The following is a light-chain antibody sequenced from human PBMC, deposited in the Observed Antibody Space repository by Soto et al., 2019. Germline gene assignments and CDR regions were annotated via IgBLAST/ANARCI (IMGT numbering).Light chain of an antibody. Sequence: DIVLTQSPGTLSLSPGERATLYCRASQSVSSNHLAWYQQKPGQAPRLLIYGASRRATGIPDRFSGSASGTDFTLTISRLEPEDFAVYFCQQYSDLPMTFGQGTRLEIK. CDR1: QSVSSNH. J-gene: IGKJ5*01. CDR2: GAS. CDR3: QQYSDLPMT. V-gene: IGKV3-20*01.